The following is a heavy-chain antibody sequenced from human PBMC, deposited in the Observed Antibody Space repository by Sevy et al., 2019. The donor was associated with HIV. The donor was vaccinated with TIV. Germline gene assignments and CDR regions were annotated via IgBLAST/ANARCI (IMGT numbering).Heavy chain of an antibody. Sequence: GGSLRLSCAASGFTFSSSWMSWVRQAPGKGLEWVADIKKDGSVKLYADAVKGRFTISRDNAENSVDLQMKSLRAEDTAVYFCARWRGAQSEFDYWGQGTRVTVSS. CDR3: ARWRGAQSEFDY. V-gene: IGHV3-7*01. D-gene: IGHD3-3*01. CDR1: GFTFSSSW. J-gene: IGHJ4*02. CDR2: IKKDGSVK.